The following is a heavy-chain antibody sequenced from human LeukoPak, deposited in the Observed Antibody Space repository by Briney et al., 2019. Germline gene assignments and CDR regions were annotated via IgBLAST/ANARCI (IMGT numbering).Heavy chain of an antibody. CDR2: IYYSGST. Sequence: SETLSLTCTVSGGSISSYYWSWIRQPPGKGLEWIGYIYYSGSTNYNPSLKSRVTISVDTSKNQFSLKLSSVAAADTAVYYCARGRDYYDSSGYYPNDAFDIWGQGTMVTVSS. D-gene: IGHD3-22*01. V-gene: IGHV4-59*08. J-gene: IGHJ3*02. CDR1: GGSISSYY. CDR3: ARGRDYYDSSGYYPNDAFDI.